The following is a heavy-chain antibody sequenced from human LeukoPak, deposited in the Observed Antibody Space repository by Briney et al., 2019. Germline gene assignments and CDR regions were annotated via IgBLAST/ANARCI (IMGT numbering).Heavy chain of an antibody. CDR2: ISSGSNYV. CDR1: GFTFSTYN. Sequence: GGSLRLSCAASGFTFSTYNMNWVRQAPGKGLEWVSSISSGSNYVYYADSVKGRFTISRDNAKNSLYLQMNSLRVEDTDVYYCARDVGASAPDAFDIWGQGTMVNVSS. CDR3: ARDVGASAPDAFDI. J-gene: IGHJ3*02. V-gene: IGHV3-21*01. D-gene: IGHD1-26*01.